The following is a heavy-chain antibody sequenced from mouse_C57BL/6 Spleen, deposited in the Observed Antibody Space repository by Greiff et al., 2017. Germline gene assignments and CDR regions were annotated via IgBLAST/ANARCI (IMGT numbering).Heavy chain of an antibody. V-gene: IGHV1-69*01. CDR1: GYTFTSYW. J-gene: IGHJ1*03. CDR3: ARWDYYGSRDRYFDV. Sequence: QVQLQQPGAELVMPGASVKLSCKASGYTFTSYWMHWVKQRPGQGLEWIGEIDPSDSYTNYNQKFKGKSTLTVDKSSSTAYMQLSSLTSEDSAVYYCARWDYYGSRDRYFDVWGTGTTVTVSS. CDR2: IDPSDSYT. D-gene: IGHD1-1*01.